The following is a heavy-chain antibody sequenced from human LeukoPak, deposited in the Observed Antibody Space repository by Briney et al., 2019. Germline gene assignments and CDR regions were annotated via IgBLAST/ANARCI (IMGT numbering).Heavy chain of an antibody. V-gene: IGHV5-51*01. CDR3: AXXXVEXSPPVDAFDI. Sequence: GESLKISCKGSGYSFTSYWIGWVRQMPGKGLEWMGIIYPGDSDTRYSPSFQGQVTISADKSISTAYLQWSSLKASDTAMYYCAXXXVEXSPPVDAFDIWGQGTMVTVSS. CDR2: IYPGDSDT. J-gene: IGHJ3*02. CDR1: GYSFTSYW.